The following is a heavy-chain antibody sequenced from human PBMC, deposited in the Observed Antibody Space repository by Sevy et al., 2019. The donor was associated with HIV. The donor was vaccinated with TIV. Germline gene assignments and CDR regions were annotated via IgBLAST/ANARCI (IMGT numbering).Heavy chain of an antibody. CDR2: ISYDGSNK. CDR3: ANGLRSDSSDYYYSDDYYHGMDV. V-gene: IGHV3-30-3*01. J-gene: IGHJ6*02. D-gene: IGHD3-22*01. CDR1: GFTFSNFA. Sequence: GESLKISCAASGFTFSNFAMHWVRQAPGKGLEWVAVISYDGSNKYYADSVKGRFTISRDNSKNTLYLQMNSLRPEDTAVHYCANGLRSDSSDYYYSDDYYHGMDVWGQGTTVTVSS.